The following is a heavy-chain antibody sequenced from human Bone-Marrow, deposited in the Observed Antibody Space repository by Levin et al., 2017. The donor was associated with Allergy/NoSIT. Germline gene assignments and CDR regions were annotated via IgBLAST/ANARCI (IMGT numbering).Heavy chain of an antibody. CDR3: ATYETGVGGRGS. V-gene: IGHV4-61*01. CDR1: GVSVSSFNYH. Sequence: SQTLSLTCTVSGVSVSSFNYHWSWIRQPPGKGLEWIGYYLTRGGTHYNPSVTSRVTISIDTSKNQFSLNLNSVTDADTAVYYCATYETGVGGRGSWGQGTLVTVSS. J-gene: IGHJ4*02. CDR2: YLTRGGT. D-gene: IGHD2-15*01.